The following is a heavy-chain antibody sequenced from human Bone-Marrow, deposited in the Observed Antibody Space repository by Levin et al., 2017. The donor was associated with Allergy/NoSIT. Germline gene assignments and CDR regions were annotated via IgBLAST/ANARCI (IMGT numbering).Heavy chain of an antibody. J-gene: IGHJ4*02. D-gene: IGHD5-18*01. CDR2: IKSKTDGGTT. CDR1: GFTLSNTW. V-gene: IGHV3-15*01. Sequence: PGESLKISCAASGFTLSNTWMSWVRQAPGKGLEWVGHIKSKTDGGTTDYAAPVEDRFTILRDDSNNTLYLQMNSLRSEDTAVYYCTTERGYGSGYLDYWGQGTLVTVSS. CDR3: TTERGYGSGYLDY.